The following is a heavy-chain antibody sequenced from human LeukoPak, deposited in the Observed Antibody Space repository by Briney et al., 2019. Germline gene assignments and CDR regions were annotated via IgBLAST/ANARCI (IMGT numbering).Heavy chain of an antibody. Sequence: SETLSLTCTVSGGSISSGGYYWSWIRQHPGKGLEWIGYIYYSGSTYYNPSLKSRVTISVDTSKNQFSLKLSSVTAADTAVYYCARVWAVTIDYWGQGTLVTVSS. CDR2: IYYSGST. J-gene: IGHJ4*02. CDR3: ARVWAVTIDY. V-gene: IGHV4-31*03. CDR1: GGSISSGGYY. D-gene: IGHD4-17*01.